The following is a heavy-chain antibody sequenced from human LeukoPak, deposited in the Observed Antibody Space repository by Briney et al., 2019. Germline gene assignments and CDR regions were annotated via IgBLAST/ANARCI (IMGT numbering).Heavy chain of an antibody. J-gene: IGHJ6*02. D-gene: IGHD6-13*01. Sequence: GASVTVSCKASGYTFTTYDINWVRQAPGEGREWVGWMNPNSGNAGYAQKFQGRVTMTRNTSISTAYMELSSLRSEDTAVYYCARYLAAEFLYYYYGMDVWGQGTTVTVSS. CDR3: ARYLAAEFLYYYYGMDV. CDR1: GYTFTTYD. V-gene: IGHV1-8*01. CDR2: MNPNSGNA.